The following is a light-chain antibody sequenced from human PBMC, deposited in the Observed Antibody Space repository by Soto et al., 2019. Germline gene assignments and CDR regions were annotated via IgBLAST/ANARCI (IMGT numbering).Light chain of an antibody. CDR1: QSLTTRN. J-gene: IGKJ4*01. CDR3: QQYNSWPLT. CDR2: DIF. Sequence: EIVLAQSPGTLSLSPGKRATLSCRVSQSLTTRNLSLYQHIPGQAPRLLIYDIFTRATGVPTRISGSGSGTEFTLTISSLQSEDFAVYYCQQYNSWPLTFGGGTKVDI. V-gene: IGKV3D-15*01.